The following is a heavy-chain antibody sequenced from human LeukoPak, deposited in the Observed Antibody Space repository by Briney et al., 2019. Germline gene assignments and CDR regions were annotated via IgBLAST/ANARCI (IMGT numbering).Heavy chain of an antibody. Sequence: ASVKVSCKASGGTFSSYAISWVRQAPGQGLEWMGGIIPIFATTNYAQEFQGRVTITADESTSTAYMELSSLRSEDTAVYYCARQLERRYHYYMDVWGKGTTVTVSS. CDR1: GGTFSSYA. CDR2: IIPIFATT. V-gene: IGHV1-69*13. J-gene: IGHJ6*03. CDR3: ARQLERRYHYYMDV. D-gene: IGHD1-1*01.